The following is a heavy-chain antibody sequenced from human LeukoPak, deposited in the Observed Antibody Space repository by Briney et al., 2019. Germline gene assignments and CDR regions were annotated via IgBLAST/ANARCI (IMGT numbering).Heavy chain of an antibody. CDR3: ARGGFDI. CDR2: INNDGSDT. J-gene: IGHJ3*02. Sequence: GGSLRLSCAASGFTFNSHWMHWVRQAPGKGLVWVSRINNDGSDTTYADSVKGRFTISRDNAKNMLYLQMNSLRAEDTAVYYCARGGFDIWGQGTMVTVSS. CDR1: GFTFNSHW. D-gene: IGHD3-10*01. V-gene: IGHV3-74*01.